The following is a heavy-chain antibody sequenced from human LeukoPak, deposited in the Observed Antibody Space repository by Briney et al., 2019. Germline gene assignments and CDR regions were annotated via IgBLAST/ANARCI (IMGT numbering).Heavy chain of an antibody. D-gene: IGHD2-15*01. J-gene: IGHJ4*02. CDR2: IKEDGSRK. CDR3: ASDRGWSQFDY. V-gene: IGHV3-7*01. CDR1: GFTFRTYW. Sequence: PGGSLRLSCGASGFTFRTYWMDWVRQAPGKGLEWVANIKEDGSRKNYVDSVKGRFSISRDNAKNSLFLQMNSLRAEDTAVYYCASDRGWSQFDYWGQGTLVTVSS.